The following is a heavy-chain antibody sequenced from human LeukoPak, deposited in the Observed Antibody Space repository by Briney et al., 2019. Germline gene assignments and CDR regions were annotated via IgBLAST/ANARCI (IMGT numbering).Heavy chain of an antibody. J-gene: IGHJ6*03. V-gene: IGHV3-23*01. CDR3: ARDQQRYGSGSWALYYYYMDV. CDR1: GFSFSSYA. Sequence: GGSLRLSCATSGFSFSSYAMSWVRQAPGKGLEWVSAISGSGGSTYYADSVKGRFTISRDNSKNTLYLQMGSLRAEDMAVYYCARDQQRYGSGSWALYYYYMDVWGKGTTVTISS. CDR2: ISGSGGST. D-gene: IGHD3-10*01.